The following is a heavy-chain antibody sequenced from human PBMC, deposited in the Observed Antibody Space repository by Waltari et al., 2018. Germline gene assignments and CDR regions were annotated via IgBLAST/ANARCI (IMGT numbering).Heavy chain of an antibody. Sequence: QVQLQESGPGLVKPSETLSLTCTVSGGSISSHYWSWIRQPPGQGLEWIGYSYYNGSTNYNPSLKSRVTISVDTSKNQFSLKMSSVTAADTAVYYCARGAVATIGVDYWGQGTLVTVSS. D-gene: IGHD5-12*01. V-gene: IGHV4-59*11. CDR1: GGSISSHY. CDR3: ARGAVATIGVDY. J-gene: IGHJ4*02. CDR2: SYYNGST.